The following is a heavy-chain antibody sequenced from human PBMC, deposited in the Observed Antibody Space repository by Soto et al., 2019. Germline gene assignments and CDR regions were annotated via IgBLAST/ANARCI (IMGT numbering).Heavy chain of an antibody. CDR3: ARDRSATDYYYDSSGYPDAFDI. CDR1: GGSISSGGYY. V-gene: IGHV4-31*03. J-gene: IGHJ3*02. Sequence: TLSLTCTVSGGSISSGGYYWSWIRQHPGKGLEWIGYIYYSGSTYYNPSLKSRVTISVDTSKNQFSLKLSSVTAADTAVYYCARDRSATDYYYDSSGYPDAFDIWGQGTMVTVSS. D-gene: IGHD3-22*01. CDR2: IYYSGST.